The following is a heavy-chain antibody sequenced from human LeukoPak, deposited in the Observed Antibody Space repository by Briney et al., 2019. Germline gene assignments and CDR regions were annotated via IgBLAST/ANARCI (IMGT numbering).Heavy chain of an antibody. CDR2: IYYTGNT. CDR3: AARYYYGSHALDV. V-gene: IGHV4-59*01. J-gene: IGHJ3*01. D-gene: IGHD3-10*01. CDR1: GGSISSYY. Sequence: SETLSLTCTVSGGSISSYYWNLIRQPPGKGLEWIGYIYYTGNTNYNPSLKSRVTMSADTSKNQFSLTLSSVTAADTAVNYCAARYYYGSHALDVWGQGTMVIVSS.